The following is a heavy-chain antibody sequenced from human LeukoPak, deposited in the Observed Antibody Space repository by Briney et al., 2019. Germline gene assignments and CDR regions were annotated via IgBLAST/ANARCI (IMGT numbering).Heavy chain of an antibody. CDR2: ISAYNGNT. CDR1: GYTFTSYG. V-gene: IGHV1-18*01. J-gene: IGHJ6*02. D-gene: IGHD3-22*01. CDR3: ASPGPPQVGKVVVTKHYYYGMDV. Sequence: ASVKVSCKASGYTFTSYGISWVRQAPGQGLEWMGWISAYNGNTNYAQKLQGRVTMTTDTSTSTAYMELRSLRSDDTAVYYCASPGPPQVGKVVVTKHYYYGMDVWGQGTTATVSS.